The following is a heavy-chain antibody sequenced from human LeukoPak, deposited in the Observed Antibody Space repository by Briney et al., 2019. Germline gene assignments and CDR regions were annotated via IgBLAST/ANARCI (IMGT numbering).Heavy chain of an antibody. V-gene: IGHV3-30-3*01. D-gene: IGHD6-6*01. J-gene: IGHJ4*02. Sequence: PGGSLRLSCAASGFTFSNYAMSWVRQAPGKGLEWVAVISYDGSNKYYADSVKGRFTISRDNSKNTLYLQMNSLRAEDTAVYYCARDIPAQAYFDYWGQGTLVTVSS. CDR1: GFTFSNYA. CDR3: ARDIPAQAYFDY. CDR2: ISYDGSNK.